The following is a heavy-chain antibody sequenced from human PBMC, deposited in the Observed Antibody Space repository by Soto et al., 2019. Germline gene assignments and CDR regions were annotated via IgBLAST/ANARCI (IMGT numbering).Heavy chain of an antibody. Sequence: QLQLQESGPGLVKASETLSITCTVSGGAISSSSYYWGWIRQPPGKVLEWIGSIYYSGSTYYNPSLKSRVTISVDTSKNQFSLTLSSVTAADTAVYYCEVPPGAFDIWGQGTMVTVSS. CDR3: EVPPGAFDI. V-gene: IGHV4-39*01. CDR1: GGAISSSSYY. J-gene: IGHJ3*02. CDR2: IYYSGST.